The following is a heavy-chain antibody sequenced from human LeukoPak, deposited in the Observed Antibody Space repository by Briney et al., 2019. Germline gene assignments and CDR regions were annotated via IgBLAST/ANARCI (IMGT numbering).Heavy chain of an antibody. V-gene: IGHV1-8*03. D-gene: IGHD6-13*01. CDR2: MNPNSGNT. J-gene: IGHJ4*02. CDR1: GDTFTNYG. Sequence: ASVKVSCKASGDTFTNYGINWVRQATGQGLEWMGWMNPNSGNTGYAQKFQGRVTITRNTSISTAYMELSSLRSEDTAVYYCARVIRRVAAAGGGLGYWGQGTLVTVSS. CDR3: ARVIRRVAAAGGGLGY.